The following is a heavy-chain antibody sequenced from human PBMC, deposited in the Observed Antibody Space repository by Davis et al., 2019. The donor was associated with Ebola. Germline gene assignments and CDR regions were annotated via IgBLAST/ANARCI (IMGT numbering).Heavy chain of an antibody. V-gene: IGHV4-39*07. CDR2: INHSGST. Sequence: MPSETLSLTCTVSGGSISSSSYYWGWIRQPPGKGLEWIGEINHSGSTNYNPSLKSRVTISVDTSKNQFSLKLSSVTAADTAVYYCARMSIAARPIDYWGQGTLVTVSS. D-gene: IGHD6-6*01. CDR3: ARMSIAARPIDY. CDR1: GGSISSSSYY. J-gene: IGHJ4*02.